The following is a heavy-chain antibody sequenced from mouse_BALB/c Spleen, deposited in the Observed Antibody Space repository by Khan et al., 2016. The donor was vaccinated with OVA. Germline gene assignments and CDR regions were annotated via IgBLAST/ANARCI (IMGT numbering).Heavy chain of an antibody. CDR1: GYTFTSYW. V-gene: IGHV1S81*02. CDR2: INPSNGRT. CDR3: ARELWLPFAY. Sequence: QVQLQQPGAELVKPGASVKLSCKASGYTFTSYWMHWVKQRPGQGLEWIGEINPSNGRTNYNEKFKSKATLTVDKSSSTAYMQLSSLTSEDSAVYYCARELWLPFAYWGQGTLVTVSA. J-gene: IGHJ3*01. D-gene: IGHD3-1*01.